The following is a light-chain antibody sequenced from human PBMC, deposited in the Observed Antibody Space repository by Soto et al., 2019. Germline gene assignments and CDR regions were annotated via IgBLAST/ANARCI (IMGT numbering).Light chain of an antibody. CDR1: SSDVGGYNY. CDR3: SSFTSSNTVV. V-gene: IGLV2-14*01. J-gene: IGLJ2*01. Sequence: QSALTQPASVSGSPGQSITISCTGTSSDVGGYNYVSWYQQYPGKAPRLMIYDVSKRPSGVSNRFSGSKSGNTTSLTISGLQAEDEADYYCSSFTSSNTVVFGGGTKVTVL. CDR2: DVS.